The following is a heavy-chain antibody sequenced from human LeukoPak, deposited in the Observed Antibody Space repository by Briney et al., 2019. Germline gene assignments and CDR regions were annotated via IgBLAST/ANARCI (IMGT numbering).Heavy chain of an antibody. CDR2: IYYSGST. CDR3: ARGGHSTFDY. V-gene: IGHV4-31*03. D-gene: IGHD6-13*01. J-gene: IGHJ4*02. Sequence: SQTLSLTCTASGGSISSGGYYWSWIRQHPGKGLEWIGYIYYSGSTYYNPSLKSRDTISVDTSKNQFSLKLSSVTAADTAVYYCARGGHSTFDYWGQGTLVTVSS. CDR1: GGSISSGGYY.